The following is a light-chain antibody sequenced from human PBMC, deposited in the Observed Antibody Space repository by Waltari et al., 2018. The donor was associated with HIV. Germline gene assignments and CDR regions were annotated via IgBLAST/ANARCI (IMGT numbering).Light chain of an antibody. Sequence: DIVMTQSPDSLAVSLGERATIHSKSTQSVLSSSDKHNYLVWYQQKPGQPPKLLISWASTRESGVPDRFSGSGSGTDFTLTISSLQAEDVAVYYCQQCYATPLTFGGGTKVEIK. CDR1: QSVLSSSDKHNY. J-gene: IGKJ4*01. V-gene: IGKV4-1*01. CDR2: WAS. CDR3: QQCYATPLT.